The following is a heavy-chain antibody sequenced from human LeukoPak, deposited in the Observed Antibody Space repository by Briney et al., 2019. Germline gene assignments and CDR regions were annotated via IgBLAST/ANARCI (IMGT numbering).Heavy chain of an antibody. CDR1: GYTFSDYF. CDR3: ARGWGSLYYFDF. Sequence: ASVKVSCKASGYTFSDYFVHWVRQAPGQGLEWMGWINPESGVTKYTQKFQGRVTIVRDTATSTVYMDLSSLTSDDTAVYFCARGWGSLYYFDFWGQGTLVTVSS. D-gene: IGHD3-16*01. J-gene: IGHJ4*02. V-gene: IGHV1-2*02. CDR2: INPESGVT.